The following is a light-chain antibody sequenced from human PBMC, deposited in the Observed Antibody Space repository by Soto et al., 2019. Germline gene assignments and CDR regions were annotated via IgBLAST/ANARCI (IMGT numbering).Light chain of an antibody. CDR2: DAS. CDR3: QQYDNWPRT. Sequence: EKVMTQSPATLSVPPGERATLSCGASQSVRSNVAWYQQKPGQPPRLLIYDASTRATGIPSRFSGSGSGTEFTLTISSLKSEDFAVYYCQQYDNWPRTFGQGTKVDIK. V-gene: IGKV3-15*01. J-gene: IGKJ1*01. CDR1: QSVRSN.